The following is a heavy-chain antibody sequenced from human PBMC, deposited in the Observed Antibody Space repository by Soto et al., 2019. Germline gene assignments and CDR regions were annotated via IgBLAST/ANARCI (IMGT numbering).Heavy chain of an antibody. Sequence: QVQLVQSGAEVKKPGSSVKVSCKASVGTFSSYAISWVRQAPGQGLEWMGGIIPIFGTANYAQKFQGRVTITADESTSTAYMELSSLRSEDTAVYYCARVGAMVTYYYYGMDVWGQGTTVTVSS. CDR3: ARVGAMVTYYYYGMDV. V-gene: IGHV1-69*01. D-gene: IGHD5-18*01. CDR2: IIPIFGTA. J-gene: IGHJ6*02. CDR1: VGTFSSYA.